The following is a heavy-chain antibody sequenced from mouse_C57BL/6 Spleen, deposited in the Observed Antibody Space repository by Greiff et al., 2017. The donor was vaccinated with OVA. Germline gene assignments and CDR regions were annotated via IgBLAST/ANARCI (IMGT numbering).Heavy chain of an antibody. D-gene: IGHD1-1*01. V-gene: IGHV10-3*01. CDR2: IRSKSSNYAT. CDR1: GFTFNTYA. Sequence: EVHLVESGGGLVQPKGSLKLSCAASGFTFNTYAMHWVRQAPGKGLEWVARIRSKSSNYATYYADSVKDRFTISRDDSQSMLYLQMNNLKTEDTAMYYCVRGDYYGSSYWYFDVWGTGTTVTVSS. J-gene: IGHJ1*03. CDR3: VRGDYYGSSYWYFDV.